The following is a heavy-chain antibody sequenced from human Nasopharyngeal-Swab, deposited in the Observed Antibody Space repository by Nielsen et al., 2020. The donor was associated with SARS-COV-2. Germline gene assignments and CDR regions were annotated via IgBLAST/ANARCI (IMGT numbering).Heavy chain of an antibody. D-gene: IGHD3-22*01. CDR3: ARQGVPIRGWFKDYDRTAYEY. V-gene: IGHV4-34*01. CDR1: GGSFSGYY. CDR2: ISRSGRT. J-gene: IGHJ4*02. Sequence: SETLSLTCAVHGGSFSGYYWSWIRQSPGKGLEWIVEISRSGRTNYNPSLNSRVTISLDTSKNQFSLKVTSVTAADTAVYYCARQGVPIRGWFKDYDRTAYEYWGQGTLVTVSS.